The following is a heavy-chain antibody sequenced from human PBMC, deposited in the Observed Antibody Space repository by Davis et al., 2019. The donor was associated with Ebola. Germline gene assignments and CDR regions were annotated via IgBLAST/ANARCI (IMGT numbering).Heavy chain of an antibody. CDR2: INPSGGST. D-gene: IGHD2-2*01. V-gene: IGHV1-46*01. CDR3: ARDQSNIVVVPAEFDP. CDR1: GYTFTSYA. J-gene: IGHJ5*02. Sequence: AASVKVSCKASGYTFTSYAMNWVRQAPGQGLEWMGIINPSGGSTSYAQKFQGRVTMTRDTSTSTVYMELSSLRSEDTAVYYCARDQSNIVVVPAEFDPWGQGTLVTVSS.